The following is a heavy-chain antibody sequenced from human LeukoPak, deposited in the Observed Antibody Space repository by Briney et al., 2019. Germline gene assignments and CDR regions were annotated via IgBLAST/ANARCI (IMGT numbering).Heavy chain of an antibody. V-gene: IGHV4-34*01. J-gene: IGHJ4*02. Sequence: SETLSLTCAVYGGSFSGYYWSWIRQPPGKGLEWIGEINHSGSTNCNPSLKSRVTISVDTSKNQFSLKLSSVTAADTAVYYCARGTMVRGVIIVRPFDYWGQGTLVTVSS. CDR1: GGSFSGYY. D-gene: IGHD3-10*01. CDR2: INHSGST. CDR3: ARGTMVRGVIIVRPFDY.